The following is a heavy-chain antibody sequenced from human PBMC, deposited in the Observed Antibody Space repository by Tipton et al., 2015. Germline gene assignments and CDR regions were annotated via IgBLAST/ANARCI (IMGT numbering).Heavy chain of an antibody. Sequence: TLSLTCSVSGGSISTPGYYWTWLRQLPGKGLEWIGYISHTGTTYYNPSLRSRLSISVDTSTSQFSLKLRSVTAADTAIYYCAREGSSWYATALDPWSPGTLVTVSS. J-gene: IGHJ5*02. CDR3: AREGSSWYATALDP. CDR2: ISHTGTT. V-gene: IGHV4-31*03. D-gene: IGHD6-13*01. CDR1: GGSISTPGYY.